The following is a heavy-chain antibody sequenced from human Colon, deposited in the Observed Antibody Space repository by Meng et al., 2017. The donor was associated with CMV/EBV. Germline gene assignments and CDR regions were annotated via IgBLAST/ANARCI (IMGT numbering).Heavy chain of an antibody. D-gene: IGHD1-14*01. V-gene: IGHV5-51*01. CDR3: ATSSAFSPGGAYDV. Sequence: GESLKISCQASGYMLTNYWIVWVRQMPGKGLEWMGITYPTDSRIIYSPSFRGQVTMSVGKSINTAYLQWSSLKASDTAIYYCATSSAFSPGGAYDVWGRGTVDTVSS. J-gene: IGHJ3*01. CDR2: TYPTDSRI. CDR1: GYMLTNYW.